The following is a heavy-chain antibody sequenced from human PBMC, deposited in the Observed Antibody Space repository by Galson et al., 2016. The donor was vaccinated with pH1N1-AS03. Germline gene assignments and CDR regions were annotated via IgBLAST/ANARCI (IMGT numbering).Heavy chain of an antibody. J-gene: IGHJ4*02. D-gene: IGHD5-24*01. CDR3: PRQGRDGYNDYFDY. V-gene: IGHV5-51*01. CDR1: GYIFTSYW. CDR2: ISPGDSDT. Sequence: QSGAEVKKPGESLKISCKTSGYIFTSYWVAWVRHMPGKGLEWMGIISPGDSDTSYSPSFQGQVTISADRSINTAYLHGSSLLASDPTIYYRPRQGRDGYNDYFDYWGQGILVTVSS.